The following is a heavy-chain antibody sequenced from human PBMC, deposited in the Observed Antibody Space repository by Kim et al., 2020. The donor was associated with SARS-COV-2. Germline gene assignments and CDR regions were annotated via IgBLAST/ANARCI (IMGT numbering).Heavy chain of an antibody. Sequence: GGSLRLSCAASGFTFSSYSMNWVRQAPGKGLEWVSSISSSSSYIYYADSVKGRFTISRDNAKNSLYLQMNSLRAEDTAVYYCARGGRKGYCTNGVCFYFDYWGQGTLVTVSS. CDR3: ARGGRKGYCTNGVCFYFDY. CDR2: ISSSSSYI. CDR1: GFTFSSYS. J-gene: IGHJ4*02. V-gene: IGHV3-21*01. D-gene: IGHD2-8*01.